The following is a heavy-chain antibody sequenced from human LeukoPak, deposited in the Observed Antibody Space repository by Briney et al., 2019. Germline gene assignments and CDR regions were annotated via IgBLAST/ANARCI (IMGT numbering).Heavy chain of an antibody. CDR3: ARHPRWNVGTTSGGYYFDY. CDR1: GASISYYY. Sequence: PSETLSLTCTVSGASISYYYWSWLRQPPGKGLEWIGYIYYSGTTNYNPSLKSRVTISVDTSKNQFSLKLSSVTAADTAVYYCARHPRWNVGTTSGGYYFDYWGQGTLVTVSS. J-gene: IGHJ4*02. CDR2: IYYSGTT. V-gene: IGHV4-59*08. D-gene: IGHD2/OR15-2a*01.